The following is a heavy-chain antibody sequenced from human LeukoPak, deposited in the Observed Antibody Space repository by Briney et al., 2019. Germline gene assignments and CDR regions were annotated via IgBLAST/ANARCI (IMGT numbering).Heavy chain of an antibody. CDR3: ASPITVAGPFDAFDI. Sequence: ASVKVSCKASGYTFTTYYIHWVRQAPGQGLEWMGIINPSGGSTSYAQRFQGRVTMTRDMSTSTVYMELSSLRSEDTAVYYCASPITVAGPFDAFDIWGQGTMVTVSS. D-gene: IGHD6-19*01. CDR1: GYTFTTYY. V-gene: IGHV1-46*01. CDR2: INPSGGST. J-gene: IGHJ3*02.